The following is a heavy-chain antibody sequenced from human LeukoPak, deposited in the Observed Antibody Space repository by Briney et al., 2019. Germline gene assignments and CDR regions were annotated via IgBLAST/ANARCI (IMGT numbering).Heavy chain of an antibody. CDR3: ARDGWSLGP. J-gene: IGHJ5*02. V-gene: IGHV1-18*01. D-gene: IGHD2-8*01. Sequence: ASVKVSCKASGYTFASYGVTWVRQAPGQGPEWVAWISVYSGNTEYAQKFRDRVTLTADTSTSTVYMELRSLRSDDTAVYYCARDGWSLGPWGQGTLVTVSS. CDR2: ISVYSGNT. CDR1: GYTFASYG.